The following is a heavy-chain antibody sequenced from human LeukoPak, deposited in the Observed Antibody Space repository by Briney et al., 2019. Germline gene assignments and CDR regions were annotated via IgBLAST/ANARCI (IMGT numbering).Heavy chain of an antibody. CDR1: GFTFSSYG. D-gene: IGHD2-2*01. CDR2: IRYDGSNK. CDR3: ARQTRYCSSTTCSDLHYYYNYYIDV. J-gene: IGHJ6*03. V-gene: IGHV3-30*02. Sequence: GGSLRLSCAASGFTFSSYGMHWVRQAPGKGLEWVAFIRYDGSNKYYADSVKGRFTISRDNSKNTLYLQMNSLRAEDTAAYYCARQTRYCSSTTCSDLHYYYNYYIDVWGKGTTVAISS.